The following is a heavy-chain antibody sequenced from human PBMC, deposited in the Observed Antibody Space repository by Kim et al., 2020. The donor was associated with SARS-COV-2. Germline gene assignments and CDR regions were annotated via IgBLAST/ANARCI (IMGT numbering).Heavy chain of an antibody. D-gene: IGHD1-26*01. Sequence: ASVKVSCKASGYTFTGYYMHWVRQAPGQGLEWMGWINPNSGGTNYAQKFQGRVTMTRDTSISTAYMELSRLRSDDTAVYYCARDLIVGALEHHQNWFDPWGQGTLVTVSS. V-gene: IGHV1-2*02. CDR2: INPNSGGT. CDR3: ARDLIVGALEHHQNWFDP. CDR1: GYTFTGYY. J-gene: IGHJ5*02.